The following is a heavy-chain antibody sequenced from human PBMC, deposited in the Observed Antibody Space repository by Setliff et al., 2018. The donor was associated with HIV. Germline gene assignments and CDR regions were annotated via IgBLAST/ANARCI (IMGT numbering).Heavy chain of an antibody. V-gene: IGHV4-61*02. CDR3: ARTLRAAAMGYFDY. J-gene: IGHJ4*02. CDR2: IYTSGST. Sequence: PSETLSLTCVVSNGSIYSGSYYWSWIRQPAGKGLEWIGRIYTSGSTNYNPSLKNRVTMSVDTSNNQFSLRLSSVTAADTAVYYCARTLRAAAMGYFDYWGQGTLVTVSS. CDR1: NGSIYSGSYY. D-gene: IGHD5-18*01.